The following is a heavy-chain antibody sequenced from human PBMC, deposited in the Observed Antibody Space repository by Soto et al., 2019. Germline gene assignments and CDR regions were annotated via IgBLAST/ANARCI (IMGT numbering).Heavy chain of an antibody. Sequence: QVQLVQSGAELKKPGSSVKVSCKSSGGTFSNYAITWVRQAPGQGLEGMGGIIPIFGTSNYAQKFQGRVTFTADESITTTYMELSSLKSEDTAVYYCASRPRNGYNTWGQGTLVTVSS. V-gene: IGHV1-69*01. D-gene: IGHD5-12*01. CDR2: IIPIFGTS. CDR1: GGTFSNYA. J-gene: IGHJ5*02. CDR3: ASRPRNGYNT.